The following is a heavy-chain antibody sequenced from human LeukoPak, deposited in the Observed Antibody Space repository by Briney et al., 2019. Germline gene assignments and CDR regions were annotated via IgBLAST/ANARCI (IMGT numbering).Heavy chain of an antibody. Sequence: GGPLRLSCAASGFTFNIYEMNWVRQAPGKGPEWISYISSSGRSIYYADSVKGRFTISRDNAKNSVYLQMNSLRVEDTAIYYCAKEDIAGNGFPFDSWGQGTMVTDSS. CDR2: ISSSGRSI. J-gene: IGHJ4*02. D-gene: IGHD5-12*01. CDR3: AKEDIAGNGFPFDS. CDR1: GFTFNIYE. V-gene: IGHV3-48*03.